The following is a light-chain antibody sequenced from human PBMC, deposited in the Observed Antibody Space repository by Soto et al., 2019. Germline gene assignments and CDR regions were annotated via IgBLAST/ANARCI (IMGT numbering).Light chain of an antibody. CDR3: SSYASSSLGVV. CDR1: SSDVGDYNY. J-gene: IGLJ2*01. V-gene: IGLV2-14*01. Sequence: QSVLTQPASVSGSPGQSITISCTGTSSDVGDYNYVSWYQLHPGKAPKLMIYEVTNRPSGVSNRFSGSKSGNTASLTISGLQAEDEADYYCSSYASSSLGVVFGGGTKVTVL. CDR2: EVT.